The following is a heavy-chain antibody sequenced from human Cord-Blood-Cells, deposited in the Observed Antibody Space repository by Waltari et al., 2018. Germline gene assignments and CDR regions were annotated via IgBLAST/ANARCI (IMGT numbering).Heavy chain of an antibody. CDR1: GYTFTSYV. CDR3: ARGGYYYDSSGYGY. CDR2: ISAYNGNT. D-gene: IGHD3-22*01. J-gene: IGHJ4*02. Sequence: QAQLVQSAAEVRKPGASVKVSCKASGYTFTSYVISWVRQAPGQGLEWMGWISAYNGNTNYAQKLQGRVTMTTDTSTSTAYMELRSLRSDDTAVYYCARGGYYYDSSGYGYWGQGTLVTVSS. V-gene: IGHV1-18*01.